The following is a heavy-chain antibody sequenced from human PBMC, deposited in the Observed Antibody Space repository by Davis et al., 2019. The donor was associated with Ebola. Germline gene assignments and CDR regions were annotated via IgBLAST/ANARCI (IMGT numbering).Heavy chain of an antibody. D-gene: IGHD3-22*01. Sequence: SETLSLTCTVSGASTSSRTYYWGWIRQSPGKGLEWIGTIYYSGVTSYNPSLKSRVTLSVDTSMNQFSLRLTSVTAADTAVYYCARRGYYDFDGFDIWGQGTSVAVAS. CDR2: IYYSGVT. CDR1: GASTSSRTYY. CDR3: ARRGYYDFDGFDI. J-gene: IGHJ3*02. V-gene: IGHV4-39*01.